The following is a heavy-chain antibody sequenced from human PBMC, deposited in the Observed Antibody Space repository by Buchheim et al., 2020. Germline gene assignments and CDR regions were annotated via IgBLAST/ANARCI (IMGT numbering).Heavy chain of an antibody. D-gene: IGHD3-22*01. CDR3: ARESTRYYYDSSGNDY. Sequence: EVQLVESGGGLVKPGGSLRLSCAASGFTFSSYSMNWVRQAPGKGLEWVSSISSSSSYIYYADSVKGRFTISRDNAKNSMYLQMNSLRAEDTAVYYCARESTRYYYDSSGNDYWGQGTL. CDR2: ISSSSSYI. CDR1: GFTFSSYS. V-gene: IGHV3-21*01. J-gene: IGHJ4*02.